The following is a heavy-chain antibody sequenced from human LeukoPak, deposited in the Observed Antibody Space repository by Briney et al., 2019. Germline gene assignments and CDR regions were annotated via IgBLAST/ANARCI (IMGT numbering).Heavy chain of an antibody. CDR2: INPNSGGT. Sequence: ASVKVSCKASGYSFTGYFMHWVRQAPGQGLEWMGWINPNSGGTNYAQKFQGRVTMTRDTSISTAYMELSRLRSDDTAVYYCAREEDLVVAPYYWGQGTPVTVSS. J-gene: IGHJ4*02. D-gene: IGHD2-2*01. CDR1: GYSFTGYF. CDR3: AREEDLVVAPYY. V-gene: IGHV1-2*02.